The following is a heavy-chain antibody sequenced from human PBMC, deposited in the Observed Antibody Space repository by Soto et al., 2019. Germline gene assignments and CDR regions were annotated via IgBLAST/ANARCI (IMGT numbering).Heavy chain of an antibody. CDR3: AGGYYYVGSGPYLYIYGMDV. D-gene: IGHD3-10*02. Sequence: SETLSLTCTVSGGSISTHYWSWVRQVPGRGLEWIGYIYYNGNSNHNPSLKGRVNVSIAPSKSQFSLELTSVSAADTAVYYCAGGYYYVGSGPYLYIYGMDVWDQGTTVTVSS. J-gene: IGHJ6*02. CDR1: GGSISTHY. V-gene: IGHV4-59*11. CDR2: IYYNGNS.